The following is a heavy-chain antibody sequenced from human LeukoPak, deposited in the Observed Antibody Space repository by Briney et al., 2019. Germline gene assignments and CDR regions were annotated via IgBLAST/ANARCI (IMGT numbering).Heavy chain of an antibody. V-gene: IGHV3-48*04. CDR2: ISSSGSTI. CDR1: GFTFKSYG. CDR3: ARSEYSSSSDAFDI. Sequence: GGSLRLSCAASGFTFKSYGMHWVRQAPGKGLEWVSYISSSGSTIYYADSVKGRFTISRDNAKNSLYLQMNSLRAEDTAVYYCARSEYSSSSDAFDIRGQGTMVTVSS. D-gene: IGHD6-6*01. J-gene: IGHJ3*02.